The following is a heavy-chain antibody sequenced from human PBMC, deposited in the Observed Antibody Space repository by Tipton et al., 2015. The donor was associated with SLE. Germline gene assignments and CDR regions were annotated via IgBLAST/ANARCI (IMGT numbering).Heavy chain of an antibody. CDR1: GYSVSSSFDY. CDR3: ASDDY. J-gene: IGHJ4*02. V-gene: IGHV4-38-2*01. Sequence: TLSLTCAVSGYSVSSSFDYWGWIRQPPGKGLEWIGNIYRTGTPFYNPSLKSRLTISVDPSRNQFSLKLSSVTAADTAVYYCASDDYWGQGTLVTVSS. CDR2: IYRTGTP.